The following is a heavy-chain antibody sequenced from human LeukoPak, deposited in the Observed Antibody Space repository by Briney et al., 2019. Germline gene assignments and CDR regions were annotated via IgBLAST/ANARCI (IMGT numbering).Heavy chain of an antibody. J-gene: IGHJ5*02. CDR2: ISAYNGNT. Sequence: ASVKVSCKASGYIFTSYGISWVRQAPGQGLEWMGWISAYNGNTNYAQKLQGRVTMTTDTSTSTAYMELRSLRSDDTAVYYCARDGSAAGTDNWFDPWGQGTLVTVSS. CDR3: ARDGSAAGTDNWFDP. CDR1: GYIFTSYG. V-gene: IGHV1-18*04. D-gene: IGHD6-13*01.